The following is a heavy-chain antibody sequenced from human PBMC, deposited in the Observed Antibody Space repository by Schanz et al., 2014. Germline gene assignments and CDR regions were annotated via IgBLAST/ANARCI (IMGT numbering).Heavy chain of an antibody. V-gene: IGHV3-21*02. CDR2: ISSRSSHI. Sequence: EVQLVESGGGLVQPGGSLRLSCGSSGFTFSPYWMHWVRQAPGKGLEWVSSISSRSSHIYYADSVKGRFTVSRDNAKNSVYLQMNSLRAEDTAVYYCARIGGSVFDYWAQGTLVTVSS. CDR3: ARIGGSVFDY. J-gene: IGHJ4*02. D-gene: IGHD3-10*01. CDR1: GFTFSPYW.